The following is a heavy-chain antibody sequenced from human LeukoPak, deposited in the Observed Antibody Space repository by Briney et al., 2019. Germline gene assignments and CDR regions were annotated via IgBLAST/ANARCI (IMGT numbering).Heavy chain of an antibody. CDR2: IGTSTSYI. Sequence: GGSLRLSCAASGFSFSSYEMNWVRQTPGKGLEWVSSIGTSTSYIYYADSVEGRFTISRDNAKNSLYLQMNSLRAEDTAVYYCAREDYYGSGSHDFDYWGQGTLVTVSS. D-gene: IGHD3-10*01. CDR3: AREDYYGSGSHDFDY. J-gene: IGHJ4*02. CDR1: GFSFSSYE. V-gene: IGHV3-21*01.